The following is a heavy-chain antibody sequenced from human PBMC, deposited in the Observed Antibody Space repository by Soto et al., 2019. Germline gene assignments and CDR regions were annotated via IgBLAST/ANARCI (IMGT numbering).Heavy chain of an antibody. CDR1: GFTFSSYW. CDR3: ARSIAARPEVLDY. V-gene: IGHV3-7*01. D-gene: IGHD6-6*01. J-gene: IGHJ4*02. Sequence: GGSLRLSCAASGFTFSSYWMSWVRQAPGKGLEWVANIKQDGSEKYYVDSVKGRFTISRDNAKNSLYLQMNSLRAEDTAVYYCARSIAARPEVLDYWGQGTLVTVSS. CDR2: IKQDGSEK.